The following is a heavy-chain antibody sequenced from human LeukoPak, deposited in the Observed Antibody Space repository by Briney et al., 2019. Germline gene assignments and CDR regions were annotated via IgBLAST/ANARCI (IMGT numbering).Heavy chain of an antibody. J-gene: IGHJ6*02. Sequence: SETLSLTCAVYGGSFSGYYWSRIRQPPGKGLEWIGYIYYSGSTNYNPSLKSRVTISVDTSKNQFSLKLSSVTAADTAVYYCARHGGPRGWLRYFDWTYYGMDVWGQGTTVTVSS. CDR1: GGSFSGYY. CDR2: IYYSGST. D-gene: IGHD3-9*01. V-gene: IGHV4-59*08. CDR3: ARHGGPRGWLRYFDWTYYGMDV.